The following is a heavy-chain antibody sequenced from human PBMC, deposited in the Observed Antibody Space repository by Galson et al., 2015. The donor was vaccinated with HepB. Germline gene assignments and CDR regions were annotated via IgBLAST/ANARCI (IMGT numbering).Heavy chain of an antibody. CDR3: ARDMIDARAFDL. CDR2: ISTDGSRT. Sequence: SLRLSCAASGFIFSKHWMHWVRQAPGKGLVWVSRISTDGSRTTYADSVKARFTVSRDNAKNTLYLQMTSLGAEDAAVYYCARDMIDARAFDLWGQGAMVTVSS. CDR1: GFIFSKHW. D-gene: IGHD3-16*01. V-gene: IGHV3-74*01. J-gene: IGHJ3*01.